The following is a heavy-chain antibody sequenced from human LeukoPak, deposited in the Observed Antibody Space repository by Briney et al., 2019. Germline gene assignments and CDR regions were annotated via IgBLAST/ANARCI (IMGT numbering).Heavy chain of an antibody. CDR3: ATVETVMFGVVIIGSSFDY. CDR2: ISGYNGNT. V-gene: IGHV1-18*01. J-gene: IGHJ4*02. Sequence: ASVKVSCKAAGYTFTRSGISWVRQAPGQGLEWMGWISGYNGNTIYAQMLQGRVTMTTVTSTSTAYMELRSLRSDDTAMYYCATVETVMFGVVIIGSSFDYWGQGTLVTVSS. CDR1: GYTFTRSG. D-gene: IGHD3-3*01.